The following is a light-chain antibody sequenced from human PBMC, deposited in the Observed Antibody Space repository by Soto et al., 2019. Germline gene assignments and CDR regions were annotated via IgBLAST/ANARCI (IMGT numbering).Light chain of an antibody. CDR2: RSS. CDR1: SSNIGSHS. J-gene: IGLJ3*02. CDR3: ALWDDSLNGPV. V-gene: IGLV1-44*01. Sequence: QSVLTQPPSASGTPGQRITISCSGSSSNIGSHSVNWYQQLPGTAPKLLIYRSSQRPSGVPDRFSGSKSGTSASLAISGLQSGDEADYYCALWDDSLNGPVFGGGTMVTVL.